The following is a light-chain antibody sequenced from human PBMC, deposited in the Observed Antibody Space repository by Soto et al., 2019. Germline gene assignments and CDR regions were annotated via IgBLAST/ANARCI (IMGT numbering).Light chain of an antibody. CDR3: LQDYTYPWT. CDR1: QGISNE. V-gene: IGKV1-6*01. J-gene: IGKJ1*01. Sequence: IEVTQSPSSLSASVGDRDTITCLASQGISNELGWYQQRPGKAPKVLIYGASNLQSGVPSRFSGSASGTDFTLTISSLQPEDCATYYCLQDYTYPWTFGQGTRVDIK. CDR2: GAS.